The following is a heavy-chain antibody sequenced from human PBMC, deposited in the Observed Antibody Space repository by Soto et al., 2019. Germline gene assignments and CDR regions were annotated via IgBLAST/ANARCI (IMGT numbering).Heavy chain of an antibody. CDR3: ARAAVGDSDHDAFHN. D-gene: IGHD6-25*01. V-gene: IGHV4-59*01. CDR2: IYYSGST. CDR1: GGSISPYY. J-gene: IGHJ3*02. Sequence: QVHLQESGPGLVMPSETLSLTCTVYGGSISPYYWSWVRQPPGKGLDWIRYIYYSGSTSYNPSLRSRVTISVDTARRQFSLSLGSVTAADTAVYYCARAAVGDSDHDAFHNWGQGIQVTVSS.